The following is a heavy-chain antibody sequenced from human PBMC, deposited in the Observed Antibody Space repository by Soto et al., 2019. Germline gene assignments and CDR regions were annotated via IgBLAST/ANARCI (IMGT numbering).Heavy chain of an antibody. V-gene: IGHV3-23*01. CDR3: AKVLSSGSYSGALEY. D-gene: IGHD1-26*01. Sequence: GGSLRLSCVASGFSITSFAMSWVRQAPGKGLEWASAISASGGSTYADSVKGRFTISRDNSKNTLYLQMNSLRVEDTAVYYCAKVLSSGSYSGALEYWGQGALVTVS. CDR1: GFSITSFA. CDR2: ISASGGST. J-gene: IGHJ4*02.